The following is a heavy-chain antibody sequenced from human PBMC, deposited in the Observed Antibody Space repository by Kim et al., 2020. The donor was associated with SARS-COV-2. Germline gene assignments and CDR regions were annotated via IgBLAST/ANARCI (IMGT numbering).Heavy chain of an antibody. V-gene: IGHV3-48*03. J-gene: IGHJ5*02. CDR3: ARFPINSGTYWFDP. Sequence: ADSVKGRFTISIDNAKNSLYLQMNSLRAEDTAVYYCARFPINSGTYWFDPWGQGTLVTVSS. D-gene: IGHD1-26*01.